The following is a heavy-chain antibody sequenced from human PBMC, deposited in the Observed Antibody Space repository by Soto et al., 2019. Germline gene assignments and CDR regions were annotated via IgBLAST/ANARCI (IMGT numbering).Heavy chain of an antibody. D-gene: IGHD3-3*01. V-gene: IGHV4-31*03. CDR3: ARALLDFWSGYQNRRGYYYYYMDV. CDR2: IYYSGST. Sequence: SETLSLTCTVSGGSISSGGYYWSWIRQHPGKGLEWIGYIYYSGSTYYNPSLKSRVTISVDTSKNQFSLKLSSVTAADTAVYYCARALLDFWSGYQNRRGYYYYYMDVWGKGTTVTVSS. CDR1: GGSISSGGYY. J-gene: IGHJ6*03.